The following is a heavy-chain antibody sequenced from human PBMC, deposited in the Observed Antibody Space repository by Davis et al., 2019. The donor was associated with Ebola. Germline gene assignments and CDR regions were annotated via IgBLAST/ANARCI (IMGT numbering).Heavy chain of an antibody. Sequence: GESLKISCKGSGYSFTSYWIGWVRQMPGKGLEWMGIIYPGDSDTRYSPSFQGQVTISADKSISTAYLQWSSLKASDTAMYYCARHEDCSGGSCYSDGRIGVWGQGTLVTVSS. CDR3: ARHEDCSGGSCYSDGRIGV. V-gene: IGHV5-51*01. CDR2: IYPGDSDT. CDR1: GYSFTSYW. D-gene: IGHD2-15*01. J-gene: IGHJ4*02.